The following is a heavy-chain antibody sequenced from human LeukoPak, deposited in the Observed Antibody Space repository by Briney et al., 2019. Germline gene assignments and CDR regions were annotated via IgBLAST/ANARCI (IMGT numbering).Heavy chain of an antibody. CDR1: GGSFSGYY. Sequence: SETLSLTCAVYGGSFSGYYWSWIRQPPGKGLEWIGEINHSGSTNYNPSLKSRVTISVDTSKNQFSLKLSSVTAADTAVYYCARGRDYGYVWGSYRVYYFDYWGQGTLVTVSS. V-gene: IGHV4-34*01. CDR2: INHSGST. D-gene: IGHD3-16*02. CDR3: ARGRDYGYVWGSYRVYYFDY. J-gene: IGHJ4*02.